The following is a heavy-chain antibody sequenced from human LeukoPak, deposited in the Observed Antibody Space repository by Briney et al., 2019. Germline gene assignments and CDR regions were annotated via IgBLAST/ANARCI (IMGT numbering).Heavy chain of an antibody. Sequence: GGSLRLSCAASGFTFSSYSMNWVRQAPGKGLKWVSSISSSSSYIYYADSVKGRFTISRDNAKNSLYLQMNSLRAEDTAVYYCARGDGDTNAFDIWGQGTMVTVSS. J-gene: IGHJ3*02. CDR1: GFTFSSYS. D-gene: IGHD3-10*01. CDR3: ARGDGDTNAFDI. CDR2: ISSSSSYI. V-gene: IGHV3-21*01.